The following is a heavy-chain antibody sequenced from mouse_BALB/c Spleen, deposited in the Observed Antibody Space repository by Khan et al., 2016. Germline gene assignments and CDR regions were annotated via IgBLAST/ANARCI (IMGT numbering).Heavy chain of an antibody. V-gene: IGHV1S81*02. CDR1: GYTFSSYY. Sequence: QVQLKQSGAELVKPGASVKLSCKASGYTFSSYYIYWVTQRPGQGLAWFGELNPSNGGSKFIEKLKSKATLTVDRSSSTVYMQLSSLTSEDSAVYYGSRGSMIGTNYALDYWGQGTSVTVSS. D-gene: IGHD2-3*01. CDR2: LNPSNGGS. CDR3: SRGSMIGTNYALDY. J-gene: IGHJ4*01.